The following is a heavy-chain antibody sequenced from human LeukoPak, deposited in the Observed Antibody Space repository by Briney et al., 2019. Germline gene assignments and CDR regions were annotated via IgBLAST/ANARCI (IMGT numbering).Heavy chain of an antibody. CDR2: IWYDGSNK. CDR1: GFTFSSYG. CDR3: ARDSSGWYGGSYFDY. D-gene: IGHD6-19*01. J-gene: IGHJ4*02. Sequence: GGSLRLSCAASGFTFSSYGMHWVRQAPGKGLEWVAVIWYDGSNKYYADSVKGRFTISRDNSKNTLYLQMNSLRAEDTAVYYCARDSSGWYGGSYFDYWGRGTLVTVSS. V-gene: IGHV3-33*01.